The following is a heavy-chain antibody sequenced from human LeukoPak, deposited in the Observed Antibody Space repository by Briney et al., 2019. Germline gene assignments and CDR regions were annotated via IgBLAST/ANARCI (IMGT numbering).Heavy chain of an antibody. CDR3: ARRYYDSSGYYPHYYYYYMDV. CDR1: GGSFSGYY. J-gene: IGHJ6*03. V-gene: IGHV4-34*01. CDR2: INHSGST. D-gene: IGHD3-22*01. Sequence: SETLSLTCAVCGGSFSGYYWSWIRQPPGKGLEWIGEINHSGSTNYNPSLKSRVTISVDTSKNQFSLKLSSVTAADTAVYYCARRYYDSSGYYPHYYYYYMDVWGKGTTVTVSS.